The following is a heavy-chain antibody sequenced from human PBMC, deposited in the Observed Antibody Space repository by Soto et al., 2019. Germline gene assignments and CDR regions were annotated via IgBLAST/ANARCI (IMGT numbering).Heavy chain of an antibody. V-gene: IGHV3-23*01. CDR2: ISGSGGST. D-gene: IGHD1-26*01. J-gene: IGHJ4*02. CDR1: GFTFSSYA. Sequence: EVQLLESGGGLVQPGGSLRLSCAASGFTFSSYAMSWVRQAPGKGLEWVSAISGSGGSTYYADSVKGRFTISRDNSKNTLDLQRNSLRAEDTAVYYCAKAVGATPYYFDYWGQGTLVTVSS. CDR3: AKAVGATPYYFDY.